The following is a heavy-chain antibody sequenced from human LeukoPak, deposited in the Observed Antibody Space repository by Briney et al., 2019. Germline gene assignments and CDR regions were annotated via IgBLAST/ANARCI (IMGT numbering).Heavy chain of an antibody. D-gene: IGHD5-18*01. CDR3: ARVTSSYGINWFDP. J-gene: IGHJ5*02. V-gene: IGHV3-53*01. CDR2: IYSGGHT. Sequence: GGSLRLSCAASGFTVSSNYMSWVRQAPGKGLEWVSVIYSGGHTYYADSVKGRFTISRDNSKNTLYLQMYSLRAEDTAVYYCARVTSSYGINWFDPWGQGTLVTVSS. CDR1: GFTVSSNY.